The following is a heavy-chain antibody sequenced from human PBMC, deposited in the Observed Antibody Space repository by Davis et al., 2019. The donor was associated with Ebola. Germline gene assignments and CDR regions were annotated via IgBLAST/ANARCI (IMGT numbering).Heavy chain of an antibody. Sequence: AASVMVSCKASGYSFTGHYMHWVRQAPGQGPEWMGRINPNSGGTNYAQKFQGRVTMTRDTSISTAYMELSRLRSDDTAVYYCAREGLLWFGELVADWFDPWGQGALVTVSS. CDR1: GYSFTGHY. J-gene: IGHJ5*02. CDR3: AREGLLWFGELVADWFDP. CDR2: INPNSGGT. D-gene: IGHD3-10*01. V-gene: IGHV1-2*06.